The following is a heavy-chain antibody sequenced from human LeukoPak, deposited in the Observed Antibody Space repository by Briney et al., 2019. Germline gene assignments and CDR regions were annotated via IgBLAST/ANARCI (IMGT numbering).Heavy chain of an antibody. V-gene: IGHV1-18*01. CDR1: GYTFTSYG. D-gene: IGHD3-22*01. Sequence: ASVKVSCKASGYTFTSYGISWVRQAPGQGLEWMGWISAYNGNTNYARKLRGRVTMTTDTSTSTAYMELRSLRSDDTAVYYCARIRGRPYYYDSSGYPQTGYGMDVWGQGTTVTVSS. J-gene: IGHJ6*02. CDR3: ARIRGRPYYYDSSGYPQTGYGMDV. CDR2: ISAYNGNT.